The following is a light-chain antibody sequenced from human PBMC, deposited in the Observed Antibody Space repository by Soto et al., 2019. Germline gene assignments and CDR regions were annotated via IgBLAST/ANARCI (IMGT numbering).Light chain of an antibody. V-gene: IGLV2-14*01. J-gene: IGLJ1*01. CDR1: SSDVGGYYY. CDR3: SSYTSSSTPYV. CDR2: DVR. Sequence: QSALTQPASVSGSPGQSITISCTGTSSDVGGYYYVSWYQQNPGKAPKLMIYDVRYRPAGVSNRFSGSKSGNTASLTISGLQAEDEADYFCSSYTSSSTPYVFGTGTKVTVL.